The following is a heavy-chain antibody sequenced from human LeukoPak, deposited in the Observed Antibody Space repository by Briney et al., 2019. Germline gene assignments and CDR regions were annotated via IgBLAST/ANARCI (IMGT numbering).Heavy chain of an antibody. CDR2: IRSKTYGGTT. D-gene: IGHD1-26*01. CDR1: GFTFGDYA. V-gene: IGHV3-49*03. CDR3: TRTESGTYKGGF. J-gene: IGHJ4*02. Sequence: GGSLRLSCTASGFTFGDYAMSWFRQAPGKGLEWVAFIRSKTYGGTTEYAASVKGRFTISRDDSKSIAYLQMNSLKTEDTALYYCTRTESGTYKGGFWGQGTLVTVSS.